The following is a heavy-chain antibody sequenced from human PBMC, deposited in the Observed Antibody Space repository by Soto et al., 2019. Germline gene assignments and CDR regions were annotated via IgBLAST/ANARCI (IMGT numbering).Heavy chain of an antibody. Sequence: PGGSLRLSCAASGFTFSSYAMHWVRQAPGKGLEWVAVISYDGSNKYYADSVKGRFTISRDNSKNTLYLQMNSLRAEDTAVYFCARYPSLEWLLYGARCAFDIWGQGTMVTVSS. V-gene: IGHV3-30-3*01. J-gene: IGHJ3*02. CDR1: GFTFSSYA. CDR2: ISYDGSNK. D-gene: IGHD3-3*01. CDR3: ARYPSLEWLLYGARCAFDI.